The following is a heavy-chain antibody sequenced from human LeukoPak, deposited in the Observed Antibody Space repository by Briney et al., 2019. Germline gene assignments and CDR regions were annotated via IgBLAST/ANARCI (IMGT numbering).Heavy chain of an antibody. CDR2: IKQDGSEK. J-gene: IGHJ4*02. D-gene: IGHD3-3*01. CDR3: ARRFFDY. Sequence: PGGSLRLSCAASGFIFDDYAMHWVRQAPGKGLEWVANIKQDGSEKYYVDSVKGRFTISRDNAKNSLYLQMNSLRAEDTAVYYCARRFFDYWGQGTLVTVSS. CDR1: GFIFDDYA. V-gene: IGHV3-7*03.